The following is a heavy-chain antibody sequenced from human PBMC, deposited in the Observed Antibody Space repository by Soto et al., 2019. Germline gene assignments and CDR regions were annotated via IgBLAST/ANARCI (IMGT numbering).Heavy chain of an antibody. J-gene: IGHJ4*02. CDR2: IIPIFGTA. D-gene: IGHD1-26*01. V-gene: IGHV1-69*13. CDR3: ARDQMGPIGDY. CDR1: GYTFTGYY. Sequence: SVKLSCKASGYTFTGYYMHWVRQAPGQGLEWMGWIIPIFGTANYAQKFQGRVTITADESTSTAYMELSSLRSEDTAVYYCARDQMGPIGDYWGQGTLVTVSS.